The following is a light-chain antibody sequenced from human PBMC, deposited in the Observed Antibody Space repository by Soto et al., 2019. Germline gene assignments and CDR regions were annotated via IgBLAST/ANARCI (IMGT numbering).Light chain of an antibody. CDR3: SAWDDSITSNI. V-gene: IGLV1-44*01. CDR1: RGNNGGNH. J-gene: IGLJ1*01. Sequence: QSVLTQPSAVSGSPGQRVTISCSGSRGNNGGNHVSWYHQFPGTAPKLLIYSNKQTASAVPDRFSGSRSGTSASLVISGLESEDEAEYFCSAWDDSITSNIFASGTKVTV. CDR2: SNK.